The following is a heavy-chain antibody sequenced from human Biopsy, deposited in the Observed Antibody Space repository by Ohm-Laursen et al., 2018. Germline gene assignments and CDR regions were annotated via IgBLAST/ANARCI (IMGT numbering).Heavy chain of an antibody. CDR1: GYTFTGYH. CDR3: TRGGYYYDSLAYYYWFDP. CDR2: INAKTGDT. V-gene: IGHV1-2*02. J-gene: IGHJ5*02. D-gene: IGHD3-22*01. Sequence: GSSVKVSCNASGYTFTGYHVHWVRQAPGQGLEWMGWINAKTGDTNYARKFQGRATMTRDTSISTAYVDLSSLRSDDTAVYFCTRGGYYYDSLAYYYWFDPWGQGTLVTVSS.